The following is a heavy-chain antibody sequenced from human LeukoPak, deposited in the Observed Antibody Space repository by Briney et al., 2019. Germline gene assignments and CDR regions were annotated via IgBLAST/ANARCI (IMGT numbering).Heavy chain of an antibody. D-gene: IGHD3-22*01. CDR3: ARGENYYDSSGYSPPLGYFDL. J-gene: IGHJ2*01. V-gene: IGHV3-30*04. CDR2: ISYDGSNK. Sequence: GGSLRLSCAASGFTFSSYAMHWVRQAPGKGLEWVAVISYDGSNKYYADSVKGRFTISRDNSKNTLYLQMNSLRAEGTAVYYCARGENYYDSSGYSPPLGYFDLWGRGTLVTVSS. CDR1: GFTFSSYA.